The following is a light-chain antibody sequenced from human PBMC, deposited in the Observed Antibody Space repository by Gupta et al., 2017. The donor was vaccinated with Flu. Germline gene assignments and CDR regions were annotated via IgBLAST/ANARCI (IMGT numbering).Light chain of an antibody. Sequence: EIVMTQSPGNLSVSPGERATLSCRASQSVRNNLAWYQQKLGQAPRLLSYGASTRATGIPARVSGGGSGTEFTLTISSLQSEDVAIYYCQQYSNGPPRTFGQGTKVEIK. J-gene: IGKJ1*01. V-gene: IGKV3-15*01. CDR1: QSVRNN. CDR3: QQYSNGPPRT. CDR2: GAS.